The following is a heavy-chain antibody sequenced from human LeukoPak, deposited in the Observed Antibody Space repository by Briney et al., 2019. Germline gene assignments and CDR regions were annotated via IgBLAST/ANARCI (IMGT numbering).Heavy chain of an antibody. CDR3: ARDRAVLQDYYQFDP. V-gene: IGHV4-61*09. J-gene: IGHJ5*02. CDR1: GASISSTSYC. CDR2: IHTSGST. Sequence: SQTLSLTCTVSGASISSTSYCWGWIRQPAGKGLEWIGHIHTSGSTNYNPSLKSRVTISVDTSKNQFSLKTRSVTAADTAVHYCARDRAVLQDYYQFDPWGQGTLVTVSS. D-gene: IGHD1-26*01.